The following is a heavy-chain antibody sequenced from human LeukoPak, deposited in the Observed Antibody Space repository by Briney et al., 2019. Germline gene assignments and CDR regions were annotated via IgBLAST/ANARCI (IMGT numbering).Heavy chain of an antibody. J-gene: IGHJ5*02. Sequence: GESLKISCKGSGYSFTTYWIGWVRQMPGKGLEWMGIIYPGDYDTRYSPSFQCQVTISADKSISTAYLQWSSLKASDTAMYYCARQLTTATRTRFDPWGQGTLVTVSS. V-gene: IGHV5-51*01. CDR1: GYSFTTYW. CDR2: IYPGDYDT. CDR3: ARQLTTATRTRFDP. D-gene: IGHD4-11*01.